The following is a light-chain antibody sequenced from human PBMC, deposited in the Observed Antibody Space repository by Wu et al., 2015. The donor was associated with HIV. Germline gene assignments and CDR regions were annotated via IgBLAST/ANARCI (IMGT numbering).Light chain of an antibody. CDR1: QDISDS. Sequence: GDRVTITCRASQDISDSLAWYQQNPGKVPKLRIYAASTLQSGVPSRFSGSRSGADFTLTIDGLQPEDVATYYCQKYNSAPLTFGGGTKVEI. J-gene: IGKJ4*01. V-gene: IGKV1-27*01. CDR3: QKYNSAPLT. CDR2: AAS.